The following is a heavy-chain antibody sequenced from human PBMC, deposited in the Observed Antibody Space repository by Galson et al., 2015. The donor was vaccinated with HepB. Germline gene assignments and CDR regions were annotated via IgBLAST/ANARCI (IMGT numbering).Heavy chain of an antibody. Sequence: ETLSLTCTVSSGPISSSDYYWGWVRQPPGKGLEWIGNIYYGGITSYNPSLKSRVTISVDTSKNQFSLKLSSVTAADTAVYYCARSGYYFGEGDFWGQGTLVSVSS. D-gene: IGHD3-22*01. J-gene: IGHJ4*02. V-gene: IGHV4-39*01. CDR1: SGPISSSDYY. CDR3: ARSGYYFGEGDF. CDR2: IYYGGIT.